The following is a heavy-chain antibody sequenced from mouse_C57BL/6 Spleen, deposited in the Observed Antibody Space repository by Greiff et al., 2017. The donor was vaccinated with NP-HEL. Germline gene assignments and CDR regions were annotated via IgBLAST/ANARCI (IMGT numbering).Heavy chain of an antibody. D-gene: IGHD4-1*01. Sequence: QLQQSGPELVKPGASVKISCKASGYSFTDYNMNWVKQSNGKSLEWIGVINPNYGTTSYNQKFKGKVTMTVDPSSSPAYMQLNSLTSADSAVYYCANGTGYAMDYWGQGTSVTVSS. CDR1: GYSFTDYN. V-gene: IGHV1-39*01. CDR3: ANGTGYAMDY. CDR2: INPNYGTT. J-gene: IGHJ4*01.